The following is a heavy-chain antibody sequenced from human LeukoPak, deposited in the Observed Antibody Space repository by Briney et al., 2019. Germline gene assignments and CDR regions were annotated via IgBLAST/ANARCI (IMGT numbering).Heavy chain of an antibody. J-gene: IGHJ6*03. CDR2: ISYDGSNK. V-gene: IGHV3-30*03. CDR3: ASQGQPTHYYMDV. CDR1: GFTFSSYG. Sequence: GRSLRLSCAASGFTFSSYGMHWVRQAPGKGLEWVAVISYDGSNKYYADSVKGRFTISRDNSKNTLYLQMNSLRAEDTAVYYCASQGQPTHYYMDVWGKGTTVTVS. D-gene: IGHD4-17*01.